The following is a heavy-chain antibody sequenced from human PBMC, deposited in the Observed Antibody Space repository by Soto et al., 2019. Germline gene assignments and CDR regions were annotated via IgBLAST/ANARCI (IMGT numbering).Heavy chain of an antibody. CDR2: VYYSGST. CDR1: GGSISSISPY. V-gene: IGHV4-39*07. J-gene: IGHJ4*02. D-gene: IGHD3-22*01. Sequence: SETLSLTCTVSGGSISSISPYWGWIRQPPGKGLEWIGNVYYSGSTYSNPSLKSRLTISADTSKNQFSLKLSSVTAADTAVYYCARYDYDNNIYSIDYWGQGALVTVSS. CDR3: ARYDYDNNIYSIDY.